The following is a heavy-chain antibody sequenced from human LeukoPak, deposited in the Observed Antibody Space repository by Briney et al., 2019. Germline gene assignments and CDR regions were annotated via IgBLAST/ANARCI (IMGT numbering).Heavy chain of an antibody. CDR3: AKVTPLPTYDYVWGSYRL. V-gene: IGHV3-23*01. CDR2: ISGSGGST. J-gene: IGHJ4*02. CDR1: GFTFSSYG. Sequence: GGSLRLSCAASGFTFSSYGMSWVRQAPGKGLEWVSAISGSGGSTYYADSVKGRFTISRDNSKNTLYLQMNSLRAEDTAVYYCAKVTPLPTYDYVWGSYRLWGQGTLVTVSS. D-gene: IGHD3-16*02.